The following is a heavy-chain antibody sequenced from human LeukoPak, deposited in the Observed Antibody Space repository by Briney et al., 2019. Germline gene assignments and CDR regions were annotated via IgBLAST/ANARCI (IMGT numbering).Heavy chain of an antibody. CDR1: GGSLSGFY. V-gene: IGHV4-59*01. CDR2: TYSDGST. J-gene: IGHJ5*02. D-gene: IGHD6-19*01. Sequence: PSETLSLTCTVSGGSLSGFYWSWVRQSPRLGLEWIGLTYSDGSTMYNPSLTSRVTISVDTSKNHISLRLTSVRAADAAICYCARGVVAVPGCDNWFGPWGQGTLVTVSS. CDR3: ARGVVAVPGCDNWFGP.